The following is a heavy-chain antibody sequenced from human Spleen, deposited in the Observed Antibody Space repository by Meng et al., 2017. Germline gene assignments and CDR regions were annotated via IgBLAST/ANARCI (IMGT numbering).Heavy chain of an antibody. D-gene: IGHD6-25*01. V-gene: IGHV1-2*06. CDR3: ARDEDISAAGKLFGDY. Sequence: QVQLMQSGPEVKKPGASVKVSCKASGYTFAAYWIQWVRQAPGQGLEWMGRINPKSGDTHYAQKFQARVTMTGDTSISTAYMELSGLRSDDTAMYYCARDEDISAAGKLFGDYWGQGTLVTVAS. J-gene: IGHJ4*02. CDR2: INPKSGDT. CDR1: GYTFAAYW.